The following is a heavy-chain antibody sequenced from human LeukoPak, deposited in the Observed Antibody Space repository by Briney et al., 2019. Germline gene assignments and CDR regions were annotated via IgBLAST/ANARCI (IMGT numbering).Heavy chain of an antibody. CDR1: GGSISSYY. V-gene: IGHV4-59*01. CDR2: IYYSGST. Sequence: SETLSLTCTVSGGSISSYYWSWIRQPPGKGLEWIGYIYYSGSTNYNPSLKSRVTISVDTSKNQFSLRLSSVSAADTAVYYCARVVAAAGYNWFDPWGQGTRVTVSS. D-gene: IGHD6-13*01. CDR3: ARVVAAAGYNWFDP. J-gene: IGHJ5*02.